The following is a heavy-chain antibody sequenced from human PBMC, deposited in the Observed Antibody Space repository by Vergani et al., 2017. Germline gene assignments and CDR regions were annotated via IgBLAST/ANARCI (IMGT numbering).Heavy chain of an antibody. V-gene: IGHV3-30*02. D-gene: IGHD6-13*01. Sequence: QVQLVESGGGVVQPGGSLRLSCAASGFTFSSYGMHWVRQAPGKGLEWVAFIRYDASNKYYADSVKGRFTISRDNSKNTLYLQMNSLRAEDTAVYYCAKERVLRSSWSAFDYWGQGTLVTVSS. CDR3: AKERVLRSSWSAFDY. CDR2: IRYDASNK. J-gene: IGHJ4*02. CDR1: GFTFSSYG.